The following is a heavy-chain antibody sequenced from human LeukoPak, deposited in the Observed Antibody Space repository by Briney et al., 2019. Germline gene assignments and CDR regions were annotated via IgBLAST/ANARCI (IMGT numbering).Heavy chain of an antibody. V-gene: IGHV5-51*01. CDR3: ARLLWWDGDDAFDI. CDR2: IYPGDSDT. D-gene: IGHD2-21*01. CDR1: GYSFTSYW. Sequence: GESLKISCKGSGYSFTSYWIGWVRRMPGKGLELMGIIYPGDSDTSYSPSFQGQVTISADKSISTAYLQWSSLKASDTAMYYCARLLWWDGDDAFDIWGQGTMVTVSS. J-gene: IGHJ3*02.